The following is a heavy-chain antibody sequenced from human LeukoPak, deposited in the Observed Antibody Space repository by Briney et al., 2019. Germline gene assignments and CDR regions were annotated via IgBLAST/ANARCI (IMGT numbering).Heavy chain of an antibody. CDR2: VYFSGST. J-gene: IGHJ6*04. CDR3: ARGYGRQTNSGMDV. V-gene: IGHV4-59*01. D-gene: IGHD5-18*01. CDR1: GGSIYGFY. Sequence: SETLSLTCTVSGGSIYGFYWSWIRQFPEKGLEWIGYVYFSGSTSYNPSLESRVTISIDTSKNQFSLKLSSVTAADTAVYYCARGYGRQTNSGMDVWGKGSTVTVSA.